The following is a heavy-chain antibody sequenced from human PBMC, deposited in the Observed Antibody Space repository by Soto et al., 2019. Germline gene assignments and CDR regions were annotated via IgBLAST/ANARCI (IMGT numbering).Heavy chain of an antibody. CDR3: ASPKIAFYNWFDP. CDR1: GGSISSSSYY. V-gene: IGHV4-39*01. Sequence: QLQLQESGPGLVKPSETLSLTCTVSGGSISSSSYYWGWIRQPPGKGLEWIGSIYYSGSTYYNPSLKPRVTISVDTSKNQFSLKLSSVTAAYTAVYYCASPKIAFYNWFDPWGQGTLVTVSS. J-gene: IGHJ5*02. CDR2: IYYSGST. D-gene: IGHD3-3*02.